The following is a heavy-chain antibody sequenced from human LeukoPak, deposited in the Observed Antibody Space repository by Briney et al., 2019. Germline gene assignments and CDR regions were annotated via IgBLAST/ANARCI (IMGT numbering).Heavy chain of an antibody. CDR1: GGTFSSYA. CDR2: IIPIFGTA. J-gene: IGHJ6*03. D-gene: IGHD2-2*01. Sequence: SVKVSCKASGGTFSSYAISWVRQAPGQGLEWMAGIIPIFGTANYAQKFQGRVTITADESTSTAYMELSSLRSEDTAVYYCARGKGIVVVPAATYYMDVWGKGTTVTVSS. V-gene: IGHV1-69*13. CDR3: ARGKGIVVVPAATYYMDV.